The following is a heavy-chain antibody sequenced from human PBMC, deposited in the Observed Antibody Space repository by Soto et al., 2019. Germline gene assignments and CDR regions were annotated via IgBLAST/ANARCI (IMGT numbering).Heavy chain of an antibody. V-gene: IGHV1-69*12. CDR2: IIPIFSTP. J-gene: IGHJ6*02. Sequence: QVQLVQSGAEVKKPGSSVTVSCKASGGTFGNSAISWVRQAPGQGLEWMGGIIPIFSTPDYAQKFQGRVTITADESTSTAYMELTSLRTEDTAVYYCARDKDRQQLGGNYYSAIDVWGQGTTVTVS. CDR1: GGTFGNSA. CDR3: ARDKDRQQLGGNYYSAIDV. D-gene: IGHD3-3*02.